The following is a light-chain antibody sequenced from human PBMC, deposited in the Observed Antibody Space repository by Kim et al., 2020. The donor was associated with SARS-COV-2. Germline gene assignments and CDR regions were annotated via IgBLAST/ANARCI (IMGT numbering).Light chain of an antibody. CDR1: SLRSYY. V-gene: IGLV3-19*01. CDR2: GKN. J-gene: IGLJ3*02. CDR3: NSRDSSGNHWV. Sequence: LGHTVRITCQGDSLRSYYASWYQQKPGQAPVLVIYGKNNRPSGIPDRFSGSSSGNTASLTITGAQAEDEADYYCNSRDSSGNHWVFGGGTKLTVL.